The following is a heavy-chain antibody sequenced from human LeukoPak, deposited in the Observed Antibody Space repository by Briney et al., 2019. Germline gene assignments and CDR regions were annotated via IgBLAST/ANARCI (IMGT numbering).Heavy chain of an antibody. D-gene: IGHD3-9*01. J-gene: IGHJ6*03. CDR3: ARTMTYYDILTGLVYYYYMDV. CDR2: IKSKTDGETT. Sequence: GGSLRLSCAASGFTFSNAWMSWVRQAPGKGLEWVGRIKSKTDGETTDYAAPVKGRFNISRDDSRNTLYLQMNSLKTEDTAVYYCARTMTYYDILTGLVYYYYMDVWGKGTTVTISS. CDR1: GFTFSNAW. V-gene: IGHV3-15*01.